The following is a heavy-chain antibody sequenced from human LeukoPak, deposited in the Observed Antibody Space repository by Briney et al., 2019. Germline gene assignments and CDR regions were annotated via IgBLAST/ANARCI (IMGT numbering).Heavy chain of an antibody. Sequence: SQTLSLTCTVSGGSISSSSYYCGWIRQPPGKGLEWIGSIYYSGSAHYNPSLKSRVTISVDTSKNHFSLKLSSGTAADTAVYYCARQDYDSSGYLYYFDYWGQGTLVTVSS. CDR2: IYYSGSA. D-gene: IGHD3-22*01. V-gene: IGHV4-39*01. J-gene: IGHJ4*02. CDR3: ARQDYDSSGYLYYFDY. CDR1: GGSISSSSYY.